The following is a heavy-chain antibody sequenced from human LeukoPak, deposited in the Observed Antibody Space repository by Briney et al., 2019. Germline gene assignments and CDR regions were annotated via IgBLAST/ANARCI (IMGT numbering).Heavy chain of an antibody. Sequence: SETLSLTCTVSGYSISSGYYWGWIQQPPGKGLEWIGSIYHSGSTYYNPSLKSRVTISVDTSKNQFSLKLSSVTAADTAVYYCAGSGGLANQGAVFDYWGQGTLVTVSS. CDR3: AGSGGLANQGAVFDY. CDR1: GYSISSGYY. J-gene: IGHJ4*02. D-gene: IGHD3-10*01. CDR2: IYHSGST. V-gene: IGHV4-38-2*02.